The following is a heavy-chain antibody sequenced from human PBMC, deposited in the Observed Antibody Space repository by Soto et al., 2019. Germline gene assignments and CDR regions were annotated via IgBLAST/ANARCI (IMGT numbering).Heavy chain of an antibody. CDR3: ARGRTGLKDVLRFFEWLYAAVSI. J-gene: IGHJ3*02. CDR1: GGTFSSYA. CDR2: IIPIFGTA. Sequence: QVQLVQSGAEVKKPGSSVKVSCKASGGTFSSYAISWVRQAPGQGLEWMGGIIPIFGTANYAHKFQGRVTITADESKSTADMELSSLRSEDTAVYYCARGRTGLKDVLRFFEWLYAAVSIWGQGTKVTVSA. D-gene: IGHD3-3*01. V-gene: IGHV1-69*01.